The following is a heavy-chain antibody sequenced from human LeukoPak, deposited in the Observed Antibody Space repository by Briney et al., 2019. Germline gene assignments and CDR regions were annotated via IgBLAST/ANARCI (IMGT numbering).Heavy chain of an antibody. J-gene: IGHJ6*02. Sequence: GGSLRLSCAASGFTFDSYAIHWVRQAPGKGLEWVAVISYDGSNKYYADSVKSRFTISRDNSRNTLYLQMNSLRAEDTAVYYCARGRYCSTTNCYSYYYYYTMDVWGQGTTVTVSS. CDR3: ARGRYCSTTNCYSYYYYYTMDV. CDR1: GFTFDSYA. CDR2: ISYDGSNK. D-gene: IGHD2-2*02. V-gene: IGHV3-30*04.